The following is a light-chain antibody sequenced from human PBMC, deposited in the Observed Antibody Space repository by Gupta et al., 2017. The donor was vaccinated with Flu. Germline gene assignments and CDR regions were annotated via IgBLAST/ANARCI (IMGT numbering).Light chain of an antibody. CDR1: SSNIGADFD. CDR3: QSYDSSTRV. CDR2: ANT. J-gene: IGLJ3*02. Sequence: QSVLTQPPSVSGAPRQRVTISYLGSSSNIGADFDVHWYQQFPGTAPKLLIYANTNRPSGVPDRFSGSKSGTSASLAITGLQAADEADYYCQSYDSSTRVFGGGTKLTVL. V-gene: IGLV1-40*01.